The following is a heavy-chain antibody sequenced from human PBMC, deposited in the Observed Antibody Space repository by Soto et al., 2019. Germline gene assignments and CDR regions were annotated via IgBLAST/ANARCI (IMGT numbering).Heavy chain of an antibody. CDR2: INGNGGST. V-gene: IGHV3-23*01. Sequence: GGSLRLSCAASGFTFSTYAMTWVRQAPGKGLEWVSAINGNGGSTYYSDSVKGRFTISRDNSKNTLYLQMNSLRAEDTAVYYCAKERLSYYNVGPYYGMDVWGQGTTVTVSS. D-gene: IGHD3-10*01. CDR1: GFTFSTYA. J-gene: IGHJ6*02. CDR3: AKERLSYYNVGPYYGMDV.